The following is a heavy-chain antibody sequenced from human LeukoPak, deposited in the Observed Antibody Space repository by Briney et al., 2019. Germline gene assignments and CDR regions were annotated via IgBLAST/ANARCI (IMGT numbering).Heavy chain of an antibody. Sequence: SETLSLTCAVYGGSLSGYYWSWIRQPPGKGLEWIGSIYHGGSTYYNPSPRSRVIVSVDTSNNQFSLKMSSVTAADTAVYYCARDLASCAGDCYSDGFDYWGQGALVTVSS. V-gene: IGHV4-38-2*02. CDR1: GGSLSGYY. J-gene: IGHJ4*02. D-gene: IGHD2-21*02. CDR3: ARDLASCAGDCYSDGFDY. CDR2: IYHGGST.